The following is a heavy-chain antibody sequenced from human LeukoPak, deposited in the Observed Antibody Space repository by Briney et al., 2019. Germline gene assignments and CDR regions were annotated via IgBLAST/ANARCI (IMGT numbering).Heavy chain of an antibody. J-gene: IGHJ5*02. Sequence: ASVKVSCKASGYTFTGYYMHWVRQAPGQGLEWMGRVNPNSGGTNYAQKFQGRVTMTRDTSISTAYMELSRLRSDDTAAYYCARGGDYYDSSGRSYNWFDPWGQGTLVTVSS. V-gene: IGHV1-2*06. CDR2: VNPNSGGT. D-gene: IGHD3-22*01. CDR1: GYTFTGYY. CDR3: ARGGDYYDSSGRSYNWFDP.